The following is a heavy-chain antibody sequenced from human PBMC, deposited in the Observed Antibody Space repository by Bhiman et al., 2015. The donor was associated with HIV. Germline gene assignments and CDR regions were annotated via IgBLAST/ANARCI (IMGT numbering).Heavy chain of an antibody. V-gene: IGHV3-21*03. Sequence: EVQLVESGGGLVKPGGSLRLSCAASGFTFSSYSMNWVRQAPGKGLEWVSSISSSSSYIYYADSVKGRFTISRDNAKNSLYLQMNSLRAEDTAVYYCARGEYSYCCAFDIWGQGTMVTVSS. J-gene: IGHJ3*02. CDR2: ISSSSSYI. CDR1: GFTFSSYS. D-gene: IGHD5-18*01. CDR3: ARGEYSYCCAFDI.